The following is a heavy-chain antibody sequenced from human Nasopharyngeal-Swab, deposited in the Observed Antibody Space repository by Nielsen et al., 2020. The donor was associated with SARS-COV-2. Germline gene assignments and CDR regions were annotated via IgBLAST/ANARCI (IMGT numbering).Heavy chain of an antibody. D-gene: IGHD3-9*01. CDR1: GFTFRSYS. V-gene: IGHV3-21*01. Sequence: GESLKISCAASGFTFRSYSMNWVRQAPGKGLEWVSSISSSSSYIYYAGSVRGRFTISRDNAKNSLYLQMNSLRAEDTAVYYCARGCVLTGPTCYYYGMDVWGQGTTVTVSS. CDR3: ARGCVLTGPTCYYYGMDV. J-gene: IGHJ6*02. CDR2: ISSSSSYI.